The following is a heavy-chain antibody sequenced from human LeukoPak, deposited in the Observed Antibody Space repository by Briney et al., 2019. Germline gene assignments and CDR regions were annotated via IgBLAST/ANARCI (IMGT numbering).Heavy chain of an antibody. D-gene: IGHD4-23*01. CDR2: IYPGDSDT. V-gene: IGHV5-51*01. J-gene: IGHJ6*03. CDR1: GYSFTSYW. CDR3: ARNLVVTSTDYYYYYMDV. Sequence: GESLKISCKGSGYSFTSYWIGWVRQMPGKGLEWMGIIYPGDSDTRYSPSFQGQVTISADKSISTAYLQWSSLKASDTAMYYCARNLVVTSTDYYYYYMDVRGKGTTVTVSS.